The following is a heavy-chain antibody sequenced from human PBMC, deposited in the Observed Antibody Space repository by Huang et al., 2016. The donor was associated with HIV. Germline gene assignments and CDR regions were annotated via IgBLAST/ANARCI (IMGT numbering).Heavy chain of an antibody. Sequence: QLHLQESGPGLVKPSETLSLSCIVSGDSISSSSYHWGWIRQPPGKGREWIGSIYYSGARYHNPSLKSRVTISVDTPKNQFSLKLKSVTAADTGVYYCARHNRRHNWFDPWGQGTLVTVSS. CDR3: ARHNRRHNWFDP. V-gene: IGHV4-39*01. CDR1: GDSISSSSYH. CDR2: IYYSGAR. J-gene: IGHJ5*02.